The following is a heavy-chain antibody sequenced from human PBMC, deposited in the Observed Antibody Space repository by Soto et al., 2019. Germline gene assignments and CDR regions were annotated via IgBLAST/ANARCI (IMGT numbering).Heavy chain of an antibody. CDR3: ARDVAHGYTENV. CDR2: IYDSGIT. J-gene: IGHJ3*01. D-gene: IGHD5-18*01. V-gene: IGHV4-30-4*01. Sequence: QVQLPESGPGLVKPSQTLSLACTVSGGSVGSGEYYYSWIRQPPGKGLEWIGYIYDSGITNYTPSLKGRVTMSLDRSNNQVSLKLSSVTAADTAVYFCARDVAHGYTENVWGQGTMVTVSS. CDR1: GGSVGSGEYY.